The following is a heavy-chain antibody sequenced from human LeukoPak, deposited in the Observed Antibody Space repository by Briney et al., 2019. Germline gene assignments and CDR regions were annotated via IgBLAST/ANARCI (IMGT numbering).Heavy chain of an antibody. J-gene: IGHJ5*02. CDR1: GGSFSGYY. D-gene: IGHD5-24*01. V-gene: IGHV4-34*01. Sequence: SETLSLTCAVYGGSFSGYYWSWIRQPPGKGLEWTGEINHSGSTNYNPSLKSRVTISVDTSKNQFSLKLSSVTAADTAVYYCARAPGWLQLRWWFDPWGQGTLVTVSS. CDR3: ARAPGWLQLRWWFDP. CDR2: INHSGST.